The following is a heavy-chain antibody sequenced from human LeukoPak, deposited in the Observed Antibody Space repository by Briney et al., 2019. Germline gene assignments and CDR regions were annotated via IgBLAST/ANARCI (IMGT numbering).Heavy chain of an antibody. CDR2: ISSSSSTI. D-gene: IGHD6-13*01. V-gene: IGHV3-48*01. CDR1: GFTFSSYC. Sequence: PGGSLRLSCAASGFTFSSYCMNWVRQAPGKGLEWVSYISSSSSTIYYADSVKGRFTISRDNAKNSLYLQMNSLRAEDTAVYYCARSYSSSWYVAFDIWGQGTMVTVSS. CDR3: ARSYSSSWYVAFDI. J-gene: IGHJ3*02.